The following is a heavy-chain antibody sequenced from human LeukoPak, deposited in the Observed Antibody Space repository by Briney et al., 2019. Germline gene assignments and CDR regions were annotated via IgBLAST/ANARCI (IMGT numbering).Heavy chain of an antibody. Sequence: PGGSLRLSCAASGFTFSSYGMHWVRQAPGKGLEWVTFIRYDGSNKYYADSVKGRFTISRDNSKNTLYLQMNSLRAEDTAVYYCATRGDYYDSSGFQHWGQGTLVTVSS. CDR2: IRYDGSNK. CDR1: GFTFSSYG. D-gene: IGHD3-22*01. J-gene: IGHJ1*01. CDR3: ATRGDYYDSSGFQH. V-gene: IGHV3-30*02.